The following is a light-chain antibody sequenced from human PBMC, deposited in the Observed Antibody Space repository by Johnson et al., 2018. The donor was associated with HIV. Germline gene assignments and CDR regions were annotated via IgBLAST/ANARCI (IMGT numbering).Light chain of an antibody. CDR1: SSNIGSNY. J-gene: IGLJ1*01. V-gene: IGLV1-51*02. Sequence: QSVLTQPPSVSAAPGREVTISCSGSSSNIGSNYVSWYQQLPGTAPKLLLYENNKRPSGIPDRFSGSKSGKAATLGLTGLQTGDEADYYFGTRDSSRGAQVFGAGTKVTVL. CDR2: ENN. CDR3: GTRDSSRGAQV.